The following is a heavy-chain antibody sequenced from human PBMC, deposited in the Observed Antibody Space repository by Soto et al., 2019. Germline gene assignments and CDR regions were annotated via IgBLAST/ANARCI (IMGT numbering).Heavy chain of an antibody. V-gene: IGHV4-30-2*01. CDR3: ARAHSLRYFDY. J-gene: IGHJ4*02. Sequence: SETLSLTCAVSGGSISSGGYSWSWIRQPPGKGLEWIGYIYHSGSTYYNPSLKSRVTISVDRSKNQFSLKLSSVTAADTAVYYCARAHSLRYFDYWGQGTLVTVPS. CDR2: IYHSGST. D-gene: IGHD2-15*01. CDR1: GGSISSGGYS.